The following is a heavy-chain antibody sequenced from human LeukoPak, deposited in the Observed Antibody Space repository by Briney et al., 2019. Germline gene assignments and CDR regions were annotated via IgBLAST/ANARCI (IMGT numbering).Heavy chain of an antibody. V-gene: IGHV3-30-3*02. CDR2: ISYDGSNK. Sequence: GRSLRLSCAASGFTFSSYAMHWVRQAPGKGLEWVAVISYDGSNKYYADSVKGRFTISRDNAKNTLYLQMNSLRAEDTAVYYCAKSDWFDPWGQGTLVTVSS. J-gene: IGHJ5*02. CDR3: AKSDWFDP. CDR1: GFTFSSYA.